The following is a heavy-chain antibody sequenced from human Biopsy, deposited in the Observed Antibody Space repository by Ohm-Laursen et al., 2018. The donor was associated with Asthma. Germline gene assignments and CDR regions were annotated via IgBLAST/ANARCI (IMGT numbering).Heavy chain of an antibody. CDR3: ARGYSGSDRIVYYYSGLEV. V-gene: IGHV1-3*01. D-gene: IGHD5-12*01. CDR2: INAGNGNT. CDR1: GYNFISFA. Sequence: GSSVKVSCKTSGYNFISFAIHWVRQAPGQRLEWMGWINAGNGNTKYSQKFQGRVTITRDTSASTAYMDLSSLSSEDTAVYYCARGYSGSDRIVYYYSGLEVWGQGTTVTVSS. J-gene: IGHJ6*02.